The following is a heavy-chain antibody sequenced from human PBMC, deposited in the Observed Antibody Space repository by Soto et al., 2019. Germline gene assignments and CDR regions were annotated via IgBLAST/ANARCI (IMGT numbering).Heavy chain of an antibody. D-gene: IGHD3-22*01. J-gene: IGHJ6*02. CDR1: GFTFSSYA. Sequence: QLGGSLRLSCAASGFTFSSYAMSWVRQAPGKGLEWVSAISGSGGSTYYADSVKGRFTISRDNSKNTLYLQMNSLRAEDTAVYYCAGGSTYYYDSSGYQTYGMDVWGQGTTVTVSS. CDR2: ISGSGGST. V-gene: IGHV3-23*01. CDR3: AGGSTYYYDSSGYQTYGMDV.